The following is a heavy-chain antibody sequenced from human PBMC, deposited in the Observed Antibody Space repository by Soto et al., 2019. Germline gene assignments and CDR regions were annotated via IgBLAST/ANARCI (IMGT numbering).Heavy chain of an antibody. CDR2: IVPIFGTT. V-gene: IGHV1-69*01. CDR3: ARGEWELRY. D-gene: IGHD1-26*01. Sequence: QVQLVQSGAEVKKPGSSVKVSCKASGGTFRRYSISWVRQAPGQGLEWMGGIVPIFGTTNYAQKFQGRVTITAEESTSTSYMELRSLRSEDTAVYYCARGEWELRYWGQGTLVTVSS. J-gene: IGHJ4*02. CDR1: GGTFRRYS.